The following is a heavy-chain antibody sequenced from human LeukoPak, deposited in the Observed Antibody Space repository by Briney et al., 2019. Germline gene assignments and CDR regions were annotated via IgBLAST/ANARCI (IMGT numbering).Heavy chain of an antibody. CDR3: ARDWGPVLRYFDWEENY. J-gene: IGHJ4*02. Sequence: GGSLRLSCAASGFTFSSYWMSWVRQAPGKGLEWVANIKQDGSEKYYVDSVKGRFTISRDNAKNSLYLQMNSLRAEDTAVYYCARDWGPVLRYFDWEENYWGQGTLVTVSS. CDR2: IKQDGSEK. V-gene: IGHV3-7*01. CDR1: GFTFSSYW. D-gene: IGHD3-9*01.